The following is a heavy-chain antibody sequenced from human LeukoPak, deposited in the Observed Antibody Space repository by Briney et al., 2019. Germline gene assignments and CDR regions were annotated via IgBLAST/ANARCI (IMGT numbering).Heavy chain of an antibody. J-gene: IGHJ4*02. Sequence: ASVKVSCKASGYTFTGYYMRWVRQAPGQGLEWMGWINPNSGGTNYAQKFQGRVTMTRDTSISTAYMELSRLRSDDTAVYYCARDRNYDILTSLDYWGQGTLVTVSS. CDR1: GYTFTGYY. V-gene: IGHV1-2*02. CDR3: ARDRNYDILTSLDY. D-gene: IGHD3-9*01. CDR2: INPNSGGT.